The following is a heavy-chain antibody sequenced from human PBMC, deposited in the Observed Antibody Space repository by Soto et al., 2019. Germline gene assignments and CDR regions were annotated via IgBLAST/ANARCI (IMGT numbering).Heavy chain of an antibody. J-gene: IGHJ6*02. V-gene: IGHV4-34*01. CDR2: INHSGST. D-gene: IGHD2-2*01. CDR3: ARLPFSSYYGMDV. CDR1: GGSFSGYY. Sequence: PSETLSLTCAVYGGSFSGYYWSWIRQPPGKGLEWIGEINHSGSTNCNPSLKSRVTISVDTSKNQFSLKLSSLTAADTAVYYCARLPFSSYYGMDVWGQGTTVTVS.